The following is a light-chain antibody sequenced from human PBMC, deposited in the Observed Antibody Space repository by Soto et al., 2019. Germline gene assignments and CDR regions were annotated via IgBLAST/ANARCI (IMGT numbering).Light chain of an antibody. CDR1: QSISTY. Sequence: DIQMTQSPSSLSASVGDRVTITCRASQSISTYLNWYHQKPGKAPDLLIYAASSLKSGVPSRFSGSGSGTHFTLTITGLQPADFATYYCQQNFSIPITCGQGTRL. J-gene: IGKJ5*01. CDR3: QQNFSIPIT. CDR2: AAS. V-gene: IGKV1-39*01.